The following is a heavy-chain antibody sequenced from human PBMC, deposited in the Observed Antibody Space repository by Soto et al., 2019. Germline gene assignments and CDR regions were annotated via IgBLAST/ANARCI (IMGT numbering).Heavy chain of an antibody. Sequence: QLQLQESGPGLVKPSETLSLTCTVSGGSISSSSYYWGWIRQPPGKGLEWIGSIYYSWSTYYNPSLKSRVTISVDTSKNQFSLKLSSVTAADTAVYYCARIYYDSVFDYWGQGTLVTVSS. V-gene: IGHV4-39*01. CDR1: GGSISSSSYY. J-gene: IGHJ4*02. CDR3: ARIYYDSVFDY. D-gene: IGHD3-22*01. CDR2: IYYSWST.